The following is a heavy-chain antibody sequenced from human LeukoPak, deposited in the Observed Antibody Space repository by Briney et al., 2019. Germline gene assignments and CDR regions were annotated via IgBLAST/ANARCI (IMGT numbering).Heavy chain of an antibody. V-gene: IGHV3-66*01. Sequence: GDYLRLSCAGYGFTVSSYYMSLLRPAPGKVLDWVSVIYTGGNTYYADSVKGRFTISRDNSKNSLYLQMNSLRAEDTAVYYCARGLIYSPNWFDPWGQGTLVTVSS. D-gene: IGHD4-11*01. J-gene: IGHJ5*02. CDR1: GFTVSSYY. CDR3: ARGLIYSPNWFDP. CDR2: IYTGGNT.